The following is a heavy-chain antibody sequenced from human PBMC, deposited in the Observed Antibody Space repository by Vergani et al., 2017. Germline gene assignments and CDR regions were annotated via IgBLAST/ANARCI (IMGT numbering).Heavy chain of an antibody. D-gene: IGHD3-16*01. V-gene: IGHV3-43*01. Sequence: EVQLVESGGVVVQPGGSLRLSCAASGFTFDDYTMHWVRQAPGKGLEWVSLISWDGGSTYYADSVKGRFTISRDNSKNSLYLQMNSLRTEDTALYYCARGLCPDYGMDVWGQGTTVTVSS. CDR2: ISWDGGST. CDR1: GFTFDDYT. CDR3: ARGLCPDYGMDV. J-gene: IGHJ6*02.